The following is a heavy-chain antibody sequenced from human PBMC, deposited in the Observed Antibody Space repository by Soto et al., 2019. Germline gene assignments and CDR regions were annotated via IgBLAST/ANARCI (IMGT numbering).Heavy chain of an antibody. J-gene: IGHJ4*02. CDR2: INAGNGNT. CDR3: ARDILIDY. D-gene: IGHD2-15*01. CDR1: GYTFTSYA. Sequence: QVQLVQSGAEEKKSGASVKVSCKASGYTFTSYAMHWVRQAPRQRLEWMGWINAGNGNTKYSQKFQGRVTITRDTSACKSYMELSSLSSEDTAVYYCARDILIDYWRQGTLVTVSS. V-gene: IGHV1-3*05.